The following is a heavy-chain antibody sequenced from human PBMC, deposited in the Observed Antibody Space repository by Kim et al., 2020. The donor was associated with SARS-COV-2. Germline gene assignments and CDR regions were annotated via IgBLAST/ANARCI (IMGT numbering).Heavy chain of an antibody. CDR3: TSLGVWLSDGMDV. D-gene: IGHD3-9*01. CDR2: IRSKANSYAT. V-gene: IGHV3-73*01. CDR1: GFTFSGSA. J-gene: IGHJ6*02. Sequence: GGSLRLSCAASGFTFSGSAMHWVRQASGKGLEWVGRIRSKANSYATAYAASVKGRFTISRDDSKNTAYLQMNSLKTEDTAVYYCTSLGVWLSDGMDVWGQGTTVTVSS.